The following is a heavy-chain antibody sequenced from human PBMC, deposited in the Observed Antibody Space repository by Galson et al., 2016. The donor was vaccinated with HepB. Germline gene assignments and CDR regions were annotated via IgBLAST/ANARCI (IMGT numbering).Heavy chain of an antibody. D-gene: IGHD2/OR15-2a*01. CDR3: AGARDEYWLDP. CDR1: SGSFSGYY. Sequence: SETLSLTCAVSSGSFSGYYWSWIRQPPGKGLEWIGYIYYSGGVYYNPSLESRVTISPDTSKNQFYLRLSSVTAADTAIYFCAGARDEYWLDPWGQGTLVIVSS. V-gene: IGHV4-59*06. CDR2: IYYSGGV. J-gene: IGHJ5*02.